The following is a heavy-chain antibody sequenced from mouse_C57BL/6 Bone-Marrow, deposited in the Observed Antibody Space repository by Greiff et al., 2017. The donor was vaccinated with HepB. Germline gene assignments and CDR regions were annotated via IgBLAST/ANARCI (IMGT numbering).Heavy chain of an antibody. J-gene: IGHJ3*01. Sequence: QVQLQQPGAELVKPGASVKLSCKASGYTFTSYWMHWVKQRPGRGLEWIGRIDPNSGGTKYNEKFKGKATFTADTSSNTAYMQRSSLTTEDSAIYDCARGGSWFAYWGQGTLVTVSA. D-gene: IGHD3-1*01. CDR1: GYTFTSYW. CDR2: IDPNSGGT. CDR3: ARGGSWFAY. V-gene: IGHV1-62-3*01.